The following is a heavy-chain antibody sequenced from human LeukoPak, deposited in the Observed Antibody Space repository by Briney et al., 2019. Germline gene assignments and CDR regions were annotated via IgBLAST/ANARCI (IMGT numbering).Heavy chain of an antibody. V-gene: IGHV4-30-2*01. Sequence: PSQTLSFTCAVSGGSTSGGGCAWSSIRQPREKGREGIANIYRSGSTYYNPSLKSRFTISVGRSKNQFSLKLSSVSAADAAGYYCASTYYYDSSGYLGFFDIWGQGTMVTVSS. J-gene: IGHJ3*02. CDR2: IYRSGST. CDR1: GGSTSGGGCA. D-gene: IGHD3-22*01. CDR3: ASTYYYDSSGYLGFFDI.